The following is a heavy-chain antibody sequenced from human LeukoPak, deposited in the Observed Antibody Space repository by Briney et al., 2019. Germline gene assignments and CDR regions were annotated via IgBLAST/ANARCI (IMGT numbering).Heavy chain of an antibody. Sequence: PSETLSLTCAVYGGSFSGYYWSWIRQPPGKGLEWIGEINHSGSTNYNPSLKSRVTISVDTSKSQFSLKLSSVTAADTAVYYCARGTQTYYDKAPVYYWGPGTLVTVSS. J-gene: IGHJ4*02. CDR1: GGSFSGYY. CDR3: ARGTQTYYDKAPVYY. CDR2: INHSGST. V-gene: IGHV4-34*01. D-gene: IGHD3-22*01.